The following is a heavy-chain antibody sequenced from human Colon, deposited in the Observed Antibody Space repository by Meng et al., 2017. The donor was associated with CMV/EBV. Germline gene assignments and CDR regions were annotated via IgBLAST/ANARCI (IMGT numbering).Heavy chain of an antibody. J-gene: IGHJ4*02. V-gene: IGHV4-59*01. CDR1: GVSFNSYY. CDR2: VHYTGST. Sequence: GSLRLSCTGSGVSFNSYYWNWIRQPPGKGREWIGYVHYTGSTNYNPSLRSRVSLSVETSKNQFSLRLSSVTAADTATYYCAFSLSSEGNWRYYFDYWGQGALVTVSS. CDR3: AFSLSSEGNWRYYFDY. D-gene: IGHD3-3*01.